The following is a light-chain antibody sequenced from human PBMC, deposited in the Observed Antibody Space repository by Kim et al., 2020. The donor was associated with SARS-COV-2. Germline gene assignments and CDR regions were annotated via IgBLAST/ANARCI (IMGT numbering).Light chain of an antibody. V-gene: IGLV10-54*01. CDR2: ANN. CDR3: LAWDKSLSGWV. Sequence: QTATLTWTGNSNNVGNQGAAWLQQHQGHPPKLLSYANNNRPSGISEKFSPSRSGNTASLTITGLQSEDEADYYCLAWDKSLSGWVFGGGTQLTVL. CDR1: SNNVGNQG. J-gene: IGLJ3*02.